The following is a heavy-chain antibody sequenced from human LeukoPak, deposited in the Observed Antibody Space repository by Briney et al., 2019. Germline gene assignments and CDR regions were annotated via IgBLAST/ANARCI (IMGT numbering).Heavy chain of an antibody. D-gene: IGHD2-2*01. J-gene: IGHJ6*03. CDR2: MNPNSGNT. Sequence: GASVKVSCKASGYTFTSYDINWVRQATGQGLEWMGWMNPNSGNTGYAPKFQGRVTITRNTSISTAYMELSSLRSEDTAVYYCARAQRKGYCSSTSCSQNPGYYYYYMDVWGKGTTVTVSS. CDR3: ARAQRKGYCSSTSCSQNPGYYYYYMDV. CDR1: GYTFTSYD. V-gene: IGHV1-8*03.